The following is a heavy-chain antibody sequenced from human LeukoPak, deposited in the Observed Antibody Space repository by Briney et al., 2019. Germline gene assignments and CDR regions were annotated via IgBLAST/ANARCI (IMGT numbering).Heavy chain of an antibody. CDR3: ARHCSSTSCYGDAFDI. J-gene: IGHJ3*02. CDR1: GGSISSHY. V-gene: IGHV4-59*11. Sequence: SSETLSLTCTVSGGSISSHYWSWIRQPPGKGLEWIGYIYYSGSTNYNPSLKSRVTISVDTSKNQFSLKLSSVTAADTAVYYCARHCSSTSCYGDAFDIWGQGTMVSVSS. D-gene: IGHD2-2*01. CDR2: IYYSGST.